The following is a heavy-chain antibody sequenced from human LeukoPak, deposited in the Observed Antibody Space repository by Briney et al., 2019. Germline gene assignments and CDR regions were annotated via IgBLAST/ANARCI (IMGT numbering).Heavy chain of an antibody. Sequence: GGSLRLSCAASAFSFSDCAMSWARQAPGRGLEWVSSISGSAGSTYYADSMKGRFTISRDNPKNTLHLEMNRLRAEDTAIYYCTKGMATIRRHIDSWGQGTLVTVSS. CDR2: ISGSAGST. V-gene: IGHV3-23*01. CDR1: AFSFSDCA. D-gene: IGHD5-24*01. J-gene: IGHJ4*02. CDR3: TKGMATIRRHIDS.